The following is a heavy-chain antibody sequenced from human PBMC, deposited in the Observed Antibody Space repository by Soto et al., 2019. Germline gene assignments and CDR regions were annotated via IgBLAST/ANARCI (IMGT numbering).Heavy chain of an antibody. V-gene: IGHV1-69*13. CDR1: GGTFSSYA. D-gene: IGHD3-9*01. CDR2: IIPIFGTA. CDR3: AGGRLRYFDWPY. J-gene: IGHJ4*02. Sequence: ASVEVSCKASGGTFSSYAISWVRQAPGQGLEWMGGIIPIFGTANYAQKFQGRVTITADESTSTAYMELSSLRSEDTAVYYCAGGRLRYFDWPYWGQGTLVTVSS.